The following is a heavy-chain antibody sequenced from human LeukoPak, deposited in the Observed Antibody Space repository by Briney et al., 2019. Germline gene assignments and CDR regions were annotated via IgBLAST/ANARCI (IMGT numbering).Heavy chain of an antibody. CDR3: ARQLRTGTFGVVIFTFDY. CDR1: GGSISSGSYY. Sequence: SQTLSLTCTVPGGSISSGSYYWSWIRQPAGKGLEWIGRIYTSGSTNYNPSLKSRVTISVDTSKNQFSLKLSSVTAADTAVYYCARQLRTGTFGVVIFTFDYWGQGTLVTVSS. CDR2: IYTSGST. D-gene: IGHD3-3*01. V-gene: IGHV4-61*02. J-gene: IGHJ4*02.